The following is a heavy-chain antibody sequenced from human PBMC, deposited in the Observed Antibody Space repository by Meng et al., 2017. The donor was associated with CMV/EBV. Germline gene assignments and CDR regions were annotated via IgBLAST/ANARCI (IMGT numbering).Heavy chain of an antibody. CDR2: ISSSSSYI. D-gene: IGHD3-22*01. CDR1: GFTFSSYS. Sequence: GESLKISCAASGFTFSSYSMNWVRQAPGKGLEWVSSISSSSSYIYYADSVKGRFTISRDNAKNSLHLQMNSLRAEDTAVYYCARDDSSYWGQGTLVTVSS. V-gene: IGHV3-21*01. CDR3: ARDDSSY. J-gene: IGHJ4*02.